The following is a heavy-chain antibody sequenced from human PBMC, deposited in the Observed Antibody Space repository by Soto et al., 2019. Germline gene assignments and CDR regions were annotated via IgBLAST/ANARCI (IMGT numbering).Heavy chain of an antibody. CDR3: ARDSRTKYNWNYWRWFDP. D-gene: IGHD1-7*01. CDR2: IKQDGSEK. J-gene: IGHJ5*02. V-gene: IGHV3-7*01. Sequence: EVQLVESGGGLVQPGGSLRLSCAASGFTFSSYWMSWVRQAPGKGLEWVANIKQDGSEKYSVDSVKGRFTISRDNAKNSLFLQMNSLRAEDTAVYYCARDSRTKYNWNYWRWFDPWGQGTLVTVSS. CDR1: GFTFSSYW.